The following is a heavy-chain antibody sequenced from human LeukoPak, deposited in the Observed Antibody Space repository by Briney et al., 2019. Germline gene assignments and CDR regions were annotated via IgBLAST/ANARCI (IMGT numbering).Heavy chain of an antibody. CDR2: MNPNSGNT. CDR1: GYTFTSYD. D-gene: IGHD6-13*01. V-gene: IGHV1-8*01. CDR3: ARDMYSSSWDYYYMDV. Sequence: ASVKVSCKASGYTFTSYDINWVRQATGQGLEWMGWMNPNSGNTGYAQKFQGRVTMTRNTSISTAYMELSSLRSEDTAVYYCARDMYSSSWDYYYMDVWGKGTTVTVSS. J-gene: IGHJ6*03.